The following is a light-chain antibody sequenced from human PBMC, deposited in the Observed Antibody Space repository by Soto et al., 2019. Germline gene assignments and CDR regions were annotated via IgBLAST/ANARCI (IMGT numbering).Light chain of an antibody. V-gene: IGKV3-20*01. CDR1: RSFASSY. Sequence: MVLTQSPGTLSLSPGERATLSCRASRSFASSYLGWYQQKPGQAPRLLLYAASKRATGIPDRFSGSGSGTDFTLTINRLEPEDSAVYYCQQYGSSPPYTFGQGTKVDI. CDR2: AAS. CDR3: QQYGSSPPYT. J-gene: IGKJ2*01.